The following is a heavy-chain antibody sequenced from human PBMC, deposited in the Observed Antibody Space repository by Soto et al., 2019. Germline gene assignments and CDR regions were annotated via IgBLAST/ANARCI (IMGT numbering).Heavy chain of an antibody. J-gene: IGHJ3*02. V-gene: IGHV1-69*08. Sequence: QVQLVQSGAEVKKPGSSVKVSCKASGGTFSSYTISWVRQAPGQGLEWMGRIIPILGIANYAQKFQGRVTITADKSTSTAYMELSSLRSEDTAVYYCATEYYYGSVAFDIWGQGTMVTVSS. D-gene: IGHD3-10*01. CDR1: GGTFSSYT. CDR3: ATEYYYGSVAFDI. CDR2: IIPILGIA.